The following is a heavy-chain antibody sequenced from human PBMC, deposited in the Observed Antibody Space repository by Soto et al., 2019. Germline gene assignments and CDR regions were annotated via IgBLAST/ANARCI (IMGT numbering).Heavy chain of an antibody. CDR1: GGSISSSSYY. Sequence: SETLSLTCTVSGGSISSSSYYWSWIRQPPGEGLEWIGYIYYNGSAYYNPSLKSRITISLDTSKNQFSLKLSSVTAADTAVYYCAREEAVRIERWFDPWGQGALVTVSS. CDR2: IYYNGSA. V-gene: IGHV4-30-4*01. CDR3: AREEAVRIERWFDP. D-gene: IGHD2-15*01. J-gene: IGHJ5*02.